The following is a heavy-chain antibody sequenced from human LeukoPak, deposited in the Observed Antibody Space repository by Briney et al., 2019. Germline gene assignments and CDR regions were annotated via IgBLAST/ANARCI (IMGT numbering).Heavy chain of an antibody. J-gene: IGHJ4*02. CDR3: VRGNYNFDY. V-gene: IGHV6-1*01. CDR2: TYYRSLRYF. Sequence: SQTLPLTCAISGESVSSTGASWNWTRQSPSRGLEWLGRTYYRSLRYFQYELSLKRRIIDALDTSKNQFSLQLNSVTPEDTAVYYCVRGNYNFDYWGQGSLVTVSS. D-gene: IGHD5-24*01. CDR1: GESVSSTGAS.